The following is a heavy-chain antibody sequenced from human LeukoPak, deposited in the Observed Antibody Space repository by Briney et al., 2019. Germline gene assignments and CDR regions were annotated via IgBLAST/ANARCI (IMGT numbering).Heavy chain of an antibody. Sequence: PGRSLRLSCAASGFTFSSYGMHWVRQAPGKGLEWVAVISYDGSNKYYADSVKGRFTISRDSSKNTLYLQMNSLRAEDTAVYYCAKGPRGYSYGYMWFDPWGQGTLVTVSS. D-gene: IGHD5-18*01. CDR3: AKGPRGYSYGYMWFDP. J-gene: IGHJ5*02. V-gene: IGHV3-30*18. CDR1: GFTFSSYG. CDR2: ISYDGSNK.